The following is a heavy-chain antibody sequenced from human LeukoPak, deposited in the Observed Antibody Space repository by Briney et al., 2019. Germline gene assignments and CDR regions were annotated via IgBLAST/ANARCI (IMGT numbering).Heavy chain of an antibody. D-gene: IGHD5-12*01. J-gene: IGHJ6*02. CDR2: IYYSGST. Sequence: SETLSLTCTVSGGSINNYYWNWIRQPPGKGLEWIGYIYYSGSTNYNPSLKSRVTISVDTSKNQFSLKLSSVTAADTAVYYCARSISDDDVGVYYYYYYGMDVWGQGTTVTVSS. CDR3: ARSISDDDVGVYYYYYYGMDV. V-gene: IGHV4-59*01. CDR1: GGSINNYY.